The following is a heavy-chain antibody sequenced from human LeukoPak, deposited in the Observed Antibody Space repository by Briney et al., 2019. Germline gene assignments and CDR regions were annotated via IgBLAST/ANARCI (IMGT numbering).Heavy chain of an antibody. D-gene: IGHD1-26*01. J-gene: IGHJ6*02. CDR2: VYYSGRT. V-gene: IGHV4-59*01. CDR3: AGALSGSYYYCGMDV. CDR1: GGSISSYY. Sequence: PSETLSLTCTVSGGSISSYYWSWIRQPPGEGLEWIGYVYYSGRTTSNPSLKSRVTLSVDTSKNQFSLKLSSVTAAATAVYFCAGALSGSYYYCGMDVGGQGTTVTVSS.